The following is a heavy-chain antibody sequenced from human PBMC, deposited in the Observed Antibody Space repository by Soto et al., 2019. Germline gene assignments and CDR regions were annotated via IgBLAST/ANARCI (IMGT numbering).Heavy chain of an antibody. Sequence: QVQLVESGGGVVQPGRSLRLSCAASGFTFSSYAMHWVRQAPGKGLEWVAVISYDGSNKYYADSVKGRFTISRDNSKNTLYLQMNSLRAEDTAVYYCARDRVAEMATIGGMDVW. CDR3: ARDRVAEMATIGGMDV. D-gene: IGHD5-12*01. CDR2: ISYDGSNK. CDR1: GFTFSSYA. J-gene: IGHJ6*01. V-gene: IGHV3-30-3*01.